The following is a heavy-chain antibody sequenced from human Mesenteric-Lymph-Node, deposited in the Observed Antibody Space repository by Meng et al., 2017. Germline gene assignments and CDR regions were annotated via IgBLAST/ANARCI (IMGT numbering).Heavy chain of an antibody. CDR2: IIPIFGTA. V-gene: IGHV1-69*05. CDR1: GGTFSSYA. CDR3: ARHSGSFHLTDWFDP. D-gene: IGHD1-26*01. Sequence: SVKVSCKASGGTFSSYAISWVRQAPGQGLEWMGGIIPIFGTANYAQKFQGRVTLTRDTSTSTFTFYMELSSLRSEDTAMYYCARHSGSFHLTDWFDPWGQGTLVTVSS. J-gene: IGHJ5*02.